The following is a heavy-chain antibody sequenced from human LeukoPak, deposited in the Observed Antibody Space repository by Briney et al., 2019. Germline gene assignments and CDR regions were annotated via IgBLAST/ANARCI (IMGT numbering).Heavy chain of an antibody. D-gene: IGHD5-18*01. CDR1: GFTVNSNY. V-gene: IGHV3-53*01. Sequence: GGSLRLSCAASGFTVNSNYMSWVRQAPGKGLEWVSVIYSGGSTYYADSVKGRFTISRDNSKNTLYLQMNSLRAEDTAVYYCPRRFGYSYAYDYWGQGTLVTVSS. J-gene: IGHJ4*02. CDR2: IYSGGST. CDR3: PRRFGYSYAYDY.